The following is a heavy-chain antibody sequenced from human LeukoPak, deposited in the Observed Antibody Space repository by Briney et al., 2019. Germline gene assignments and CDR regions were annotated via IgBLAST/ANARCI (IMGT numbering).Heavy chain of an antibody. CDR2: ISYDGSNK. J-gene: IGHJ4*02. D-gene: IGHD6-13*01. V-gene: IGHV3-30*18. Sequence: GGSLRLSCAASGFTFSSYGMHWVRQAPGKGLEWAAVISYDGSNKYYADSVKGRFTISRDNSKNTLYLQMNSLRAEDTAVYYCAKGLQQLVINYWGQGTLVTVSS. CDR3: AKGLQQLVINY. CDR1: GFTFSSYG.